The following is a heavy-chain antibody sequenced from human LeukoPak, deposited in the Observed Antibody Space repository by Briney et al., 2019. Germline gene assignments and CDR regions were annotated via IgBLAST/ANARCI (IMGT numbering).Heavy chain of an antibody. CDR3: ARDLVTVTKGFDI. Sequence: SETLSLTCAVCADSFSSHYWTWIRQAPGKGLEWIGYISYIGSTNYNPSLKSRVTISIDTSKNQFSLKLSSVTAADTAVHYCARDLVTVTKGFDIWGQGTMVSVSS. V-gene: IGHV4-59*11. J-gene: IGHJ3*02. CDR2: ISYIGST. D-gene: IGHD4-17*01. CDR1: ADSFSSHY.